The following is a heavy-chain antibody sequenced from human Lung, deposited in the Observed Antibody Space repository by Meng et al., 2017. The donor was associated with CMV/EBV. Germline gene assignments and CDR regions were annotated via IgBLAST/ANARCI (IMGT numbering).Heavy chain of an antibody. CDR1: GININTYW. D-gene: IGHD3-10*01. CDR3: AREPGRGAFDI. Sequence: GESLKISCAVSGININTYWMHWVRQDPGKGLVWLSRIYSDGISTRYADSVKGRFTISRDNTKNTLDLQINGLRAEDTAVYYCAREPGRGAFDIWRQGTLGTVSS. J-gene: IGHJ3*02. CDR2: IYSDGIST. V-gene: IGHV3-74*01.